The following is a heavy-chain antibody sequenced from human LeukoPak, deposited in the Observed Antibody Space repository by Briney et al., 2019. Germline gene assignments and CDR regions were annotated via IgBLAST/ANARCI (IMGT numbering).Heavy chain of an antibody. J-gene: IGHJ4*02. CDR1: GFTFTNFY. CDR2: IFPGDGYT. V-gene: IGHV1-2*02. D-gene: IGHD3-10*01. CDR3: ARYYIEGRCFDY. Sequence: ASVKVSCKASGFTFTNFYIHWVRQAPGQGFEWMGRIFPGDGYTDSAQKFQGRVTMTRDTSIRTAYMELSRLRSDDTAMYYCARYYIEGRCFDYWGQGTLVTVSS.